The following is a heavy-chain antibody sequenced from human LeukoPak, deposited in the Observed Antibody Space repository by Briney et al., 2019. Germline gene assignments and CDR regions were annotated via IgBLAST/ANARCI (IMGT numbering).Heavy chain of an antibody. V-gene: IGHV1-8*01. CDR2: MNPNSGNT. CDR3: ARGKNKQQLMKIYYFDY. CDR1: GYTFTSYD. J-gene: IGHJ4*02. Sequence: GASVKVSCKASGYTFTSYDINWVRQATGQGLEWMGWMNPNSGNTGYAQKFQGRVTMTRNTSISTAYMELSSLRSEDTAVYYRARGKNKQQLMKIYYFDYWGQGTLVTVSS. D-gene: IGHD6-13*01.